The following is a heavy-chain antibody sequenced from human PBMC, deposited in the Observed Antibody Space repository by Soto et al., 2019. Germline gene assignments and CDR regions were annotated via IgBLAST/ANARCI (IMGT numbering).Heavy chain of an antibody. CDR1: GFTFSSYA. Sequence: GSLRLSCAASGFTFSSYAMSWVRQAPGKGLEWVSAISGSGGSTYYADSVKGRFTISRDNSKNTLYLQMISLRAEDTAVYYCAYEKLAVAGFGMDVWGQATTVTVSS. CDR2: ISGSGGST. CDR3: AYEKLAVAGFGMDV. V-gene: IGHV3-23*01. D-gene: IGHD6-19*01. J-gene: IGHJ6*02.